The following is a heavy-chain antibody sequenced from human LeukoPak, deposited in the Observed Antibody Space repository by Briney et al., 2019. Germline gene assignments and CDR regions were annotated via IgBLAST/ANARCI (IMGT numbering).Heavy chain of an antibody. J-gene: IGHJ5*02. CDR3: ARLYYYDSSGYRRRNNWFDP. CDR2: IYYSGT. V-gene: IGHV4-59*12. Sequence: SETLSLTCTVSGGSISSYYWSWLRQPPGKGLEWLGYIYYSGTNYNPSLKSRVTISVDTSKNQFSLKLRSVTAADTAVYYCARLYYYDSSGYRRRNNWFDPWGQGTLVTVSS. D-gene: IGHD3-22*01. CDR1: GGSISSYY.